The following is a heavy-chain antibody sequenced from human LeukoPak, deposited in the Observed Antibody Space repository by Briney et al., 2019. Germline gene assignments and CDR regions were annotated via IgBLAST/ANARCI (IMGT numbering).Heavy chain of an antibody. D-gene: IGHD3-22*01. CDR1: GGSFSGYY. J-gene: IGHJ5*02. CDR2: INHSGST. V-gene: IGHV4-34*01. CDR3: ARGHTAYYDSSGYYYRGLWFDP. Sequence: SETLSLTCAVYGGSFSGYYWSWIRQPPGKGLEWIGEINHSGSTNYNPSLKSRVTISVDTSKNQFSLKLSSVTAADTAVYYCARGHTAYYDSSGYYYRGLWFDPWGQGTLVTVSS.